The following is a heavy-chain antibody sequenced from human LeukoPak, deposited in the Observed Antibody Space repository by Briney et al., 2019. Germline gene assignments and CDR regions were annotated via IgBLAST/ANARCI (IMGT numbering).Heavy chain of an antibody. D-gene: IGHD6-6*01. CDR3: ARALKGYSSSYNWFDP. Sequence: SETLSLTCAVYGGSFSGYYWSWIRQPPGKGQEWIGEINHSGSTNYNPSLKSRVTISVDTSKNQFSLKLSSVTAADTAVYYCARALKGYSSSYNWFDPWGQGTLVTVSS. V-gene: IGHV4-34*01. CDR2: INHSGST. CDR1: GGSFSGYY. J-gene: IGHJ5*02.